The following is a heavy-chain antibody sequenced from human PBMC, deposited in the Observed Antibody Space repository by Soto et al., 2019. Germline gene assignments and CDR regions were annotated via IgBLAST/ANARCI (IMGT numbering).Heavy chain of an antibody. D-gene: IGHD3-3*01. Sequence: EVQLVESGGGLVQPGGSLRLSCAGSGFTLSDHYIDWVRQAPGKGLEWVGRSRDKAQGYSTAYAASVKGRFTTSRDESKNSVYLQMNSLQTEDTAVYFCAKGGPETYYDFWSGYPDSWGQGTLVIVSS. CDR2: SRDKAQGYST. V-gene: IGHV3-72*01. CDR1: GFTLSDHY. CDR3: AKGGPETYYDFWSGYPDS. J-gene: IGHJ5*01.